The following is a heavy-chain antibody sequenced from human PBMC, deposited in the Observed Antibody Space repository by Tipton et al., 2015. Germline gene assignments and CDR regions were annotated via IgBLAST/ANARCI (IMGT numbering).Heavy chain of an antibody. CDR3: VKLGYKLISYYGKDV. V-gene: IGHV3-23*01. Sequence: SLRLSCAASGFTFNAYAMTWVRQAPGKGLEWVSGIDPSGGTTYYADSVRGRFSISRDTSTSTLYLQMNSLRAEDTAVYHGVKLGYKLISYYGKDVWGQGTTVTVSS. J-gene: IGHJ6*02. D-gene: IGHD1-1*01. CDR1: GFTFNAYA. CDR2: IDPSGGTT.